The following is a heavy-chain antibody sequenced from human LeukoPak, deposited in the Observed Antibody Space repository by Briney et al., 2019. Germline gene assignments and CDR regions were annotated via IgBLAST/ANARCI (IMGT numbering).Heavy chain of an antibody. CDR3: ASLSASGSEYYFDY. J-gene: IGHJ4*02. CDR2: IYYSGST. CDR1: GGSISSSSYY. Sequence: SGTLSLTCTVSGGSISSSSYYWSWIRQPPGKGLEWVGYIYYSGSTNYNPSLKSRVTISVDTSKNQFSLKLSSVTAADTAVYYCASLSASGSEYYFDYWGQGTLVTVPS. D-gene: IGHD3-10*01. V-gene: IGHV4-61*05.